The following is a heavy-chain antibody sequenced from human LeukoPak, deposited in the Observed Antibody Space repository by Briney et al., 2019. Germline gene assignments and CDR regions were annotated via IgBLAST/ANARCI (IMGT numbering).Heavy chain of an antibody. D-gene: IGHD1-26*01. V-gene: IGHV3-30*02. CDR1: GFTFSSYG. J-gene: IGHJ4*02. CDR2: IRYDGSNK. Sequence: PGGSLRLSCAASGFTFSSYGMHWVRQAPGKGLEWVAFIRYDGSNKYYADSVKGRFTISRDNSKNTLYLQMNSLRAEDTAVYYCATEWELLVNWGQGTLSPSPQ. CDR3: ATEWELLVN.